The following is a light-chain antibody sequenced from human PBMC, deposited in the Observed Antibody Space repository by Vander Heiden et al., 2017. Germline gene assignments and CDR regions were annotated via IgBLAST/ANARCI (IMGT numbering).Light chain of an antibody. CDR1: QSINSY. CDR3: QQTYRTPYT. CDR2: SAS. Sequence: DIKMTQSPSSLSASVGDRITITCRASQSINSYLNWYQQKPGKAPRFLISSASTLQSGVPSRFSGSGSGTDFTLTIGSLQPEDFATYYCQQTYRTPYTFGQGSKLEI. V-gene: IGKV1-39*01. J-gene: IGKJ2*01.